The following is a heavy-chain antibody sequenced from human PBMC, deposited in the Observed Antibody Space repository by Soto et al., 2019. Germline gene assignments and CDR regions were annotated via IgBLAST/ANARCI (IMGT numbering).Heavy chain of an antibody. CDR2: INAHSGGT. J-gene: IGHJ5*02. CDR1: GFSFTGYY. D-gene: IGHD6-6*01. V-gene: IGHV1-2*02. Sequence: ASVKVSCKASGFSFTGYYIHWLRQAPGQGLEWMGWINAHSGGTEYAQKFQGRVTLTRDTSIATAYLTLTSLTSDDTALYYCANDVTRQLAYWLDPWGQGSQVTVSS. CDR3: ANDVTRQLAYWLDP.